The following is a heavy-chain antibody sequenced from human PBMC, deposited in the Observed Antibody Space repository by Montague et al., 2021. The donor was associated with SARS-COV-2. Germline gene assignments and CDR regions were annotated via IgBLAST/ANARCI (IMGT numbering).Heavy chain of an antibody. J-gene: IGHJ5*02. CDR1: GDSITPYGDSIGGYF. Sequence: SETLSLTCSVSGDSITPYGDSIGGYFWSWIRQPAGRGLEWIGRIYANGNFDYNPSLNSRVSMSMDTSKQEFSMRLISVTAADTAVYYGARDAYYFGPGRKNHGAFDPWGQGILVTVSS. V-gene: IGHV4-4*07. CDR2: IYANGNF. D-gene: IGHD2/OR15-2a*01. CDR3: ARDAYYFGPGRKNHGAFDP.